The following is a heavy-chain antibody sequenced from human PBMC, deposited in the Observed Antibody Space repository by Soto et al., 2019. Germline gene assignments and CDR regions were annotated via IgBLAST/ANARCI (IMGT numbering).Heavy chain of an antibody. CDR1: GGSFSGYY. V-gene: IGHV4-34*01. J-gene: IGHJ6*03. Sequence: SETLSLTCAVYGGSFSGYYWSWIRQPPGKGLEWIGEINHSGSTNYNPSLKSRVTISVDTSKNQFSLKLSSVTAADTAVYYCARGLGLYDYYYYMDVWGKGTTVTVSS. CDR3: ARGLGLYDYYYYMDV. CDR2: INHSGST. D-gene: IGHD2-2*02.